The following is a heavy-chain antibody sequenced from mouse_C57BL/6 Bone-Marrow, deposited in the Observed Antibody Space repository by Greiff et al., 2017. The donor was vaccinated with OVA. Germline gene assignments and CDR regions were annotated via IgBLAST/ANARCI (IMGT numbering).Heavy chain of an antibody. CDR3: TTDFSRYY. CDR1: GFNIKDDY. CDR2: IDPANGDT. J-gene: IGHJ2*01. V-gene: IGHV14-4*01. Sequence: VQLQQSGAELVRPGASVKLSCTASGFNIKDDYMHWVKQRPEQGLEWIGCIDPANGDTEYASKFQGKATITADTSSHTAYLQLSSLTSEDTAVYYCTTDFSRYYWGQGTTLTVSS.